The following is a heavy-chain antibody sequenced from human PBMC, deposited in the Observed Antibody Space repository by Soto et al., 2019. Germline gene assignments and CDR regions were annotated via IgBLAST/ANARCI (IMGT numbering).Heavy chain of an antibody. V-gene: IGHV3-49*03. Sequence: GGSLRLSCTASGFTFGDYAMSWFRQAPGKGLEWVGFIRSKAYGGTTEDAASGKCRFTISNEDSKSIAYLQMNSLKTEDTAVYYCTRATSITIFGVVKVPYFDYWGQGTLVTVSS. D-gene: IGHD3-3*01. CDR2: IRSKAYGGTT. CDR3: TRATSITIFGVVKVPYFDY. CDR1: GFTFGDYA. J-gene: IGHJ4*02.